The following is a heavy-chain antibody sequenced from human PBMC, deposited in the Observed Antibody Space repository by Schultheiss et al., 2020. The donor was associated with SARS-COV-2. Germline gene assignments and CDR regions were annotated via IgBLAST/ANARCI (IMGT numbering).Heavy chain of an antibody. Sequence: SETLSLTCTVSGGSITSYHWSWIRQPPGKGLEWIGYIYYSGSTNYNPSLKSRVTISVDTSKNQFSLKLSSVTAADTAVYYCARGKWESDFDYWGQGTLVTVSS. CDR3: ARGKWESDFDY. J-gene: IGHJ4*02. CDR2: IYYSGST. D-gene: IGHD1-26*01. CDR1: GGSITSYH. V-gene: IGHV4-59*08.